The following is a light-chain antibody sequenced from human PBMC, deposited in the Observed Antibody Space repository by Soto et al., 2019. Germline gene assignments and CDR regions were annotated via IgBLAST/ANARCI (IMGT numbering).Light chain of an antibody. V-gene: IGLV1-47*02. CDR3: ATWDDSLSGVV. CDR2: SNN. CDR1: SSNIGSNY. Sequence: QPVLTQPPSASGTPGQRVTISCSGSSSNIGSNYVFWYQQLPGTAPKLLIYSNNQRPSGVPDRFSGSKSGTSASLAISGLRSEDEAEFYCATWDDSLSGVVFGGGTKLTVL. J-gene: IGLJ2*01.